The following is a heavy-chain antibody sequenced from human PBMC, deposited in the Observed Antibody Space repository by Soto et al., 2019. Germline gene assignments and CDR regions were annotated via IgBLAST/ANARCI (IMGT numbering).Heavy chain of an antibody. J-gene: IGHJ4*02. CDR2: ISSSSSYI. CDR3: ARDSRGAIDY. Sequence: GGSLRLSCAASGFTFSSYSMNWDRQAPGKGLEWVSSISSSSSYIYYADSVKGRFTISRDNAKNSLYLQMNSLRAEDTAVYYCARDSRGAIDYWGQGTLVTVSS. V-gene: IGHV3-21*01. D-gene: IGHD3-10*01. CDR1: GFTFSSYS.